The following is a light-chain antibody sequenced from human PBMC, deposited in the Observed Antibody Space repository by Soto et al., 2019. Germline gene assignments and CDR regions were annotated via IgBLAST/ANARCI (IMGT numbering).Light chain of an antibody. CDR3: AAWDDSLNGLV. V-gene: IGLV1-44*01. CDR1: RSNIGINA. J-gene: IGLJ2*01. Sequence: QSVLTQPPSVSGTPGQRVSISCSGSRSNIGINAVDWYHQLPGTAPKVLIYANNQRPSGVPDRFSGSKSGTSASLAINGLQSDDEAHDYCAAWDDSLNGLVFGGGTKVTVL. CDR2: ANN.